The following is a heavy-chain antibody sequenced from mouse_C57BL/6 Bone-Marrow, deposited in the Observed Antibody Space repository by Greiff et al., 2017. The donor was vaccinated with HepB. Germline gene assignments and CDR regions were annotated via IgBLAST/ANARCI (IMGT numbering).Heavy chain of an antibody. CDR2: IYPGDGDT. J-gene: IGHJ4*01. CDR3: ARWGSPMEY. Sequence: VQLQESGPELVKPGASVKISCKASGYAFSSSWMNWVKQRPGKGLEWIGRIYPGDGDTNYNGKFKGKATLTADKSSSTAYMQLSSLTSEDSAVYFCARWGSPMEYWGQGTSVTVSS. CDR1: GYAFSSSW. V-gene: IGHV1-82*01.